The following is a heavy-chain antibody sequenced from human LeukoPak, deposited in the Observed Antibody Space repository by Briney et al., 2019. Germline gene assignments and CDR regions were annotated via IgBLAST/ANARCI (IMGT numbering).Heavy chain of an antibody. CDR1: GSSIRSGGYY. D-gene: IGHD2-15*01. V-gene: IGHV4-30-4*08. CDR2: IYYSGST. Sequence: SETLSLTCTVSGSSIRSGGYYWSWIRQHPGKGLEWIGYIYYSGSTYYNPSFKSRVTISVDTSKNQFSLKLSSVTAADTAVYYCARGYAYFQHWGQGTLVTVSS. CDR3: ARGYAYFQH. J-gene: IGHJ1*01.